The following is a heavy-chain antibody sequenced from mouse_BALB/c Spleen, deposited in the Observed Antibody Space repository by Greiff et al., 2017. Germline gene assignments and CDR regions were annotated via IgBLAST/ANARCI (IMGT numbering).Heavy chain of an antibody. Sequence: VQLQQSGAELARPGASVKMSCKASGYTFTSYTMHWVKQRPGQGLEWIGYINPSSGYTNYNQKFKDKATLTADKSSSTAYMQLSSLTSEDSAVYYCASEWGYPWFAYWGQGTLVTVSA. CDR2: INPSSGYT. D-gene: IGHD2-2*01. CDR1: GYTFTSYT. J-gene: IGHJ3*01. CDR3: ASEWGYPWFAY. V-gene: IGHV1-4*01.